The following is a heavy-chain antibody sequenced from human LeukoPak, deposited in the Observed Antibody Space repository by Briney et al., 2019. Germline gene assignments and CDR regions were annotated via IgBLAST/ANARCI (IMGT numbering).Heavy chain of an antibody. V-gene: IGHV3-30*18. J-gene: IGHJ4*02. CDR1: GFTFSSYG. D-gene: IGHD3-22*01. CDR2: ISYDGSNK. Sequence: GGSLRLSCAASGFTFSSYGMYWVRQAPGKGLEWVAVISYDGSNKYYADSVKGRFTISRDNSKNTLYLQMNSLRAEDTAVYYCAKDYYYDSSGPLDYWGQGTLVTISS. CDR3: AKDYYYDSSGPLDY.